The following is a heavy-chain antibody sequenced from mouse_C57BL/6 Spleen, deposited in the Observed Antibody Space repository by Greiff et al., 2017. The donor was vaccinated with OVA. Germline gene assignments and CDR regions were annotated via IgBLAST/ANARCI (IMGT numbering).Heavy chain of an antibody. CDR1: GYTFTSYW. D-gene: IGHD1-1*02. Sequence: VKLMESGTELVKPGASVKLSCKASGYTFTSYWMHWVKQRPGQGLEWIGNINPSNGGTNYNEKFKSKATLTVDKSSSTAYMQLSSLTSEDSAVYYCANMGPDWFAYWGQGTLVTVSA. V-gene: IGHV1-53*01. J-gene: IGHJ3*01. CDR2: INPSNGGT. CDR3: ANMGPDWFAY.